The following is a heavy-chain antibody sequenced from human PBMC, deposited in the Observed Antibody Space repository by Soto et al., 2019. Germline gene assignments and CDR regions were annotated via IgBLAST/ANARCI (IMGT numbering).Heavy chain of an antibody. D-gene: IGHD6-19*01. CDR3: ARDRYSSGWYTLVAPGDPKSVYYYYYGMDV. V-gene: IGHV4-4*02. Sequence: QVQLQESGPGLVKPSGTLSLTCAVSGGSISSSNWWSWVRQPPGKGLEWIGEIYHSGSTNYNPSLKSRVTISVDKSKNQFSLKLSSVTAADTAVYYCARDRYSSGWYTLVAPGDPKSVYYYYYGMDVWGQGTTVTVSS. CDR1: GGSISSSNW. J-gene: IGHJ6*02. CDR2: IYHSGST.